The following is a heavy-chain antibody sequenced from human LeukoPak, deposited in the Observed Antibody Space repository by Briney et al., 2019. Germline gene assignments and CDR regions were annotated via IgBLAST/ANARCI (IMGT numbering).Heavy chain of an antibody. Sequence: ASVKVSCKASGYTFTSYGISWVRQAPGQGLEWMGWISAYNGNTNYAQKLQGRVTMTTDTSTSTAYMELRSLRSDDTAVYYCARDSYYDSSYYYGMDVWGQGTTVTVSS. V-gene: IGHV1-18*01. D-gene: IGHD3-22*01. CDR1: GYTFTSYG. J-gene: IGHJ6*02. CDR2: ISAYNGNT. CDR3: ARDSYYDSSYYYGMDV.